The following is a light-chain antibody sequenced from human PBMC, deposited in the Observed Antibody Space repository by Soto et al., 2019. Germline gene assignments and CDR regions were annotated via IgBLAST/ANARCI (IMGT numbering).Light chain of an antibody. CDR1: QSVSSY. Sequence: EIVLTQSPATLSLSPGEGATLSCRASQSVSSYLAWYQQKPGQAPRLLIYDASNRATGIPARFSGSGSGTDFTLTISSLEPEDFAVYYCQQRSNWPPYTFG. CDR2: DAS. CDR3: QQRSNWPPYT. V-gene: IGKV3-11*01. J-gene: IGKJ2*01.